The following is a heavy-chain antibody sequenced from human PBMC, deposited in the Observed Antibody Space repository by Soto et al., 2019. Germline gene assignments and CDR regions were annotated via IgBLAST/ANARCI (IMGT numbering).Heavy chain of an antibody. V-gene: IGHV4-31*03. D-gene: IGHD3-10*02. J-gene: IGHJ3*02. CDR1: GGSISSGGYY. Sequence: QVQLQESGPGLVKPSQTLSLTCTVSGGSISSGGYYWSWIRQHPGKGLEWIGYIYYSGGTYYNPSLRSRVTISVDTSKNQSSRKLSSVTAADTAVYYCARSLFGDDAFDIWGQGTMVTVSS. CDR3: ARSLFGDDAFDI. CDR2: IYYSGGT.